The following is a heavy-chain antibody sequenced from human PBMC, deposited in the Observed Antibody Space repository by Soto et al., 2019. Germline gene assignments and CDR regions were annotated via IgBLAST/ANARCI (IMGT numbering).Heavy chain of an antibody. CDR3: AREKDRQQLGANYYYILDV. CDR2: IMPVFATP. V-gene: IGHV1-69*12. J-gene: IGHJ6*02. Sequence: QVQLMQSGAEVKKPGSSVKVSCKASGGTFSTSAISWVRQAPGEGLEWVGGIMPVFATPDYAQKFQGRVTISADESTTTAYLELTSLTTDDTAVYYCAREKDRQQLGANYYYILDVWGQGTAITVSS. CDR1: GGTFSTSA. D-gene: IGHD3-3*02.